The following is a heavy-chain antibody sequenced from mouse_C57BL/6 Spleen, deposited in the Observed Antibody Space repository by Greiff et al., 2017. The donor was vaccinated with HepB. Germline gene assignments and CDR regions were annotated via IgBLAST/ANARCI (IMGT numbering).Heavy chain of an antibody. J-gene: IGHJ3*01. CDR3: ARGGGNYDEIAY. CDR2: IYPGCGST. Sequence: VQLQQPGAELVKPGASVTMSCKASGYTFTSYWITCVKPRPGQGLEWIGDIYPGCGSTNYNEKFTSKATLTVDTSSSTAYMQLSSLTSEDSAVYYCARGGGNYDEIAYWGQGTLVTVSA. D-gene: IGHD2-4*01. V-gene: IGHV1-55*01. CDR1: GYTFTSYW.